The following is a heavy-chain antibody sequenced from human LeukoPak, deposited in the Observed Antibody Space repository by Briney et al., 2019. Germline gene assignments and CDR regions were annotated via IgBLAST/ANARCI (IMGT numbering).Heavy chain of an antibody. CDR3: ARDRDMSSGWTYRISFDY. Sequence: PGGSLRLSCAASGFTFSSYAMHWVRQAPGKGLEWVAVISYDGSNKYYADSVKGRFTISRDNSKNTLYLQMNSLRAEDTAVYYCARDRDMSSGWTYRISFDYWGQGTLVTVSS. CDR2: ISYDGSNK. J-gene: IGHJ4*02. CDR1: GFTFSSYA. D-gene: IGHD6-19*01. V-gene: IGHV3-30*04.